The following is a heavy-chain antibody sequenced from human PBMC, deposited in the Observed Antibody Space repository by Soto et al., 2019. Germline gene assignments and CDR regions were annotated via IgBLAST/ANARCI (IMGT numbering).Heavy chain of an antibody. CDR3: ASGRDGYNLDY. CDR2: IIPIFGTA. D-gene: IGHD5-12*01. CDR1: GGTFSSYA. J-gene: IGHJ4*02. V-gene: IGHV1-69*06. Sequence: GASVKVSFKASGGTFSSYAISWLRQAPGQGLEWMGGIIPIFGTANYAQKFQGRVTITADKSTSTAYMELSSLRSEDTAVYYCASGRDGYNLDYWGQGTLVTVSS.